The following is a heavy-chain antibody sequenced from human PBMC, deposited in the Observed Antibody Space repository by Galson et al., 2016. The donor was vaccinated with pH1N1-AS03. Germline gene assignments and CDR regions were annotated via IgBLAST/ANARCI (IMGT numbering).Heavy chain of an antibody. Sequence: SGYRFTSYWIGWVRQMPGKGLEWMGVIYPGDSGTRYSPSFQGQVTISVDKSISTAYLQWSSLKASDTSMYYCAIRVDFWSGLPYYFDYWGQGTLVTVSS. CDR1: GYRFTSYW. V-gene: IGHV5-51*01. D-gene: IGHD3-3*01. CDR2: IYPGDSGT. J-gene: IGHJ4*02. CDR3: AIRVDFWSGLPYYFDY.